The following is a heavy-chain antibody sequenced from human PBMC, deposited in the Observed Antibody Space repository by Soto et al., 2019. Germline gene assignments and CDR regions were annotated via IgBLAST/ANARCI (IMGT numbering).Heavy chain of an antibody. D-gene: IGHD2-21*02. CDR1: GGTFSSYA. CDR3: ARPEAYCGGDCYHYYYYGMDV. J-gene: IGHJ6*02. V-gene: IGHV1-69*13. Sequence: ASVKVSCKASGGTFSSYAISWVRQAPGQGLEWMGGIIPIFGTANYAQKFQGRVTITADESTSTAYMELSSLRSEDTAVYYCARPEAYCGGDCYHYYYYGMDVWGQGTTVTVSS. CDR2: IIPIFGTA.